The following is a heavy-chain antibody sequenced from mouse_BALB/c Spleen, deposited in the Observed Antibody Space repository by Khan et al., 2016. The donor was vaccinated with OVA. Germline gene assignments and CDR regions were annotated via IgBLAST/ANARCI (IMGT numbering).Heavy chain of an antibody. Sequence: QVQLKESGAELVRPGTSVKISCKASGYTFTNYWLGWVKQRPGHGLEWIGDIYPGGDFTNYNEKFNDKATLTADTSSSPVYMQLRSLTSADSAVDFCASWATWFFDVWGAGTTVTVSS. CDR3: ASWATWFFDV. J-gene: IGHJ1*01. D-gene: IGHD3-1*01. CDR1: GYTFTNYW. V-gene: IGHV1-63*02. CDR2: IYPGGDFT.